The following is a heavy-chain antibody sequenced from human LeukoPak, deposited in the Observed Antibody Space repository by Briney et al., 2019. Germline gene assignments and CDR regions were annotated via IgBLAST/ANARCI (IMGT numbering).Heavy chain of an antibody. V-gene: IGHV3-23*01. CDR2: ISGSGGST. D-gene: IGHD6-19*01. J-gene: IGHJ5*02. CDR1: GFTFSSYA. CDR3: AKDLRIAVAGVNWFDP. Sequence: GGSLRLSCAASGFTFSSYAMSWVRQAPGKGLEWVSAISGSGGSTYYADSVKGRFTISRDNSKNTLYLQMNSLRAEDTAVYYCAKDLRIAVAGVNWFDPWGQGTPVTVSS.